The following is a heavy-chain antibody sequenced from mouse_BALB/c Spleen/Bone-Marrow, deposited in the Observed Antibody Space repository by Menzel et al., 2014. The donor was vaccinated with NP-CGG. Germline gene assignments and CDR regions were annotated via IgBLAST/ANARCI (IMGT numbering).Heavy chain of an antibody. V-gene: IGHV1-63*01. CDR1: GYAFTNYR. J-gene: IGHJ2*01. CDR2: IYPGSGNT. Sequence: QVQLQQSGTELVRPGTSVKISCKASGYAFTNYRLGWVKQRPGHGLEWIGDIYPGSGNTYYNEKFKGKATLTADKSSSTAYMQLSGLASEDSAVYFCTRRGSLDYWGQGTTLTVSS. CDR3: TRRGSLDY.